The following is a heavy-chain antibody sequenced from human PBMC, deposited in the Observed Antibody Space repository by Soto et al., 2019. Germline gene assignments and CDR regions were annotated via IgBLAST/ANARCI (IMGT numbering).Heavy chain of an antibody. CDR1: GYTFTSYD. Sequence: ASVKVSCKASGYTFTSYDINWVRQATGQGLEWMGWMNPNSGNTGYAQKFQGRVTMTRNTSISTAYMELSSLRSEDTAVYYCARSEKNYGDRDVWAKGTTVTVSS. V-gene: IGHV1-8*01. D-gene: IGHD4-17*01. J-gene: IGHJ6*03. CDR2: MNPNSGNT. CDR3: ARSEKNYGDRDV.